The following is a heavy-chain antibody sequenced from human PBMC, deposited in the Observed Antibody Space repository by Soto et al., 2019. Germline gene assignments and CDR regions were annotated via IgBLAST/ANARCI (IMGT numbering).Heavy chain of an antibody. D-gene: IGHD5-12*01. V-gene: IGHV3-11*06. CDR1: GFTFSDSY. Sequence: QVQLVESGGGLVKPGGSLRLSCVASGFTFSDSYMSWVRQAPGKGLEWVSYISSTSSFTDYAESVKGRFIISRDNAKNSLFLQMNSLRAADTALYYCARRDGYKYVDFWGQGTLVCVSS. CDR3: ARRDGYKYVDF. J-gene: IGHJ4*02. CDR2: ISSTSSFT.